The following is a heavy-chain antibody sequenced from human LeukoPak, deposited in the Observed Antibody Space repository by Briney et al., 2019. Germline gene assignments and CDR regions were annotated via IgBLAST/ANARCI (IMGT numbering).Heavy chain of an antibody. V-gene: IGHV3-30-3*01. CDR1: GFTFSSYA. CDR3: ARGDILTGYYPSYFDY. D-gene: IGHD3-9*01. J-gene: IGHJ4*02. Sequence: GGSLRLSCAASGFTFSSYAMPWVRQAPGKGLEWVAVISYDGSNKYYADSVKGRFTISRDNSKNTLYLQMNSLRAEDTAVYYCARGDILTGYYPSYFDYWGQGTLATVSS. CDR2: ISYDGSNK.